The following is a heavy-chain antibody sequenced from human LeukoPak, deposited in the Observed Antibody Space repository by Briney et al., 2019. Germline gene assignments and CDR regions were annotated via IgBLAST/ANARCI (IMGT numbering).Heavy chain of an antibody. CDR2: INHSGST. J-gene: IGHJ6*02. D-gene: IGHD3-22*01. Sequence: PSETLSLTCGAYGGSVSGYYWNWIRQPPGKGLEWIGEINHSGSTSYNPSLKSRVTISLDTSKNQFSLKLRSVTAADTAVYYCASRGDPRSSGYYHATNYYGMDVWGQGTTVTVSS. CDR3: ASRGDPRSSGYYHATNYYGMDV. CDR1: GGSVSGYY. V-gene: IGHV4-34*01.